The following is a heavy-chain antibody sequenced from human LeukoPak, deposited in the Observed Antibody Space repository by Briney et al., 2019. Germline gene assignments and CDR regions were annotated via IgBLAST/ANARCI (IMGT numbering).Heavy chain of an antibody. J-gene: IGHJ5*02. CDR3: ARSAPTSYCSSTSCYEGWFDP. CDR2: INPNSGGT. CDR1: GYTFTGYY. D-gene: IGHD2-2*01. V-gene: IGHV1-2*04. Sequence: ASVKVSCKASGYTFTGYYMHWVRQAPGQGLEWMGWINPNSGGTNYAQKFQGWVTMTRDTSISTAYMELSRLRSDDTAVYYWARSAPTSYCSSTSCYEGWFDPWGQGTLVTVSS.